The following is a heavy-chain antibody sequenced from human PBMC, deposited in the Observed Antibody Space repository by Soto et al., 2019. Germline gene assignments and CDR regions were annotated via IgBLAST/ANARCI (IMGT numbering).Heavy chain of an antibody. J-gene: IGHJ6*02. Sequence: ASVKVSCKASGYTFTRYGISWVRQAPGPGLEWMGWISGYNGDTKYAQKFQGRVTMTVDTSTTTAYMELRSLTSDDRAVYYCAKNGQPPYYYYGMDVWGQGTTVTVSS. V-gene: IGHV1-18*01. CDR2: ISGYNGDT. D-gene: IGHD2-8*01. CDR1: GYTFTRYG. CDR3: AKNGQPPYYYYGMDV.